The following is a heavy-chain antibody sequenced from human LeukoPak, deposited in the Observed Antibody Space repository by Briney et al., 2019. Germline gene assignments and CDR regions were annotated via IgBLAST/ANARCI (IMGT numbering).Heavy chain of an antibody. CDR3: AHRWGGYSSSWYGNHNWFDP. J-gene: IGHJ5*02. D-gene: IGHD6-13*01. Sequence: SGPTLVKPAQTLTLTCTFSGFSLSTSGVGVGWIRQPPGKALEWLALIYWDDDKRYSPSLKSRLTITKDTSKNQVVLTMTNMDPVDTATYYCAHRWGGYSSSWYGNHNWFDPWGQGTLVAVSS. V-gene: IGHV2-5*02. CDR1: GFSLSTSGVG. CDR2: IYWDDDK.